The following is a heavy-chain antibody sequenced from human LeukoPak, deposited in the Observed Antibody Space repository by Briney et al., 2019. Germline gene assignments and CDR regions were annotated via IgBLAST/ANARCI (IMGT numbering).Heavy chain of an antibody. Sequence: SETLSLTCTVSSGSLSSYYWSWVRQPGGKGLEWIGRIYTSGGTNYNPSLKSRVTISVETCKNKFSLKMRSVTAADTAVYYCAREDSSGWYGLFAFYIWGQGTMVPVSS. CDR1: SGSLSSYY. CDR3: AREDSSGWYGLFAFYI. V-gene: IGHV4-4*07. J-gene: IGHJ3*02. CDR2: IYTSGGT. D-gene: IGHD6-19*01.